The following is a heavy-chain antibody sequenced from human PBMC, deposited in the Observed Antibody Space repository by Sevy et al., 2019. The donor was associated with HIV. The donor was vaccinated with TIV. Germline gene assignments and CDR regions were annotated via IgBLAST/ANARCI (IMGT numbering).Heavy chain of an antibody. Sequence: ASVKVSCKASGGTFSSYAISWVRQAPGQGLEWMGGIIPIFGTANYAQKFQGRVTITADESTSTAYMELGSLRSEDTAVYYCGVSSIAARPPQGGDDAFDIWGQGTMVTVSS. CDR2: IIPIFGTA. CDR3: GVSSIAARPPQGGDDAFDI. D-gene: IGHD6-6*01. CDR1: GGTFSSYA. V-gene: IGHV1-69*13. J-gene: IGHJ3*02.